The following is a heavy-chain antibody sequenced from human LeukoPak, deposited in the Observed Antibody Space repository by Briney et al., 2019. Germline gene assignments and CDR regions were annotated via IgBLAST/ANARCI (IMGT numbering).Heavy chain of an antibody. Sequence: SETLSLTCAVYGGSFSGYYWSWIRQPPGKGLEWIGEINHSGSTNYNPSLKSRVTISVDTSKNQFSLKLSSVTAADTAVYYCARRMDIVVVPAFDYWGQGTLVTVSS. V-gene: IGHV4-34*01. CDR2: INHSGST. J-gene: IGHJ4*02. CDR3: ARRMDIVVVPAFDY. CDR1: GGSFSGYY. D-gene: IGHD2-2*03.